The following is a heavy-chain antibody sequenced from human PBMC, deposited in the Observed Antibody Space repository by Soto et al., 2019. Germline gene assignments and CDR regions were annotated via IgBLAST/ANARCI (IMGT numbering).Heavy chain of an antibody. J-gene: IGHJ3*02. CDR1: GYAFTSYG. CDR2: IIPIFGTA. V-gene: IGHV1-69*13. D-gene: IGHD3-22*01. Sequence: ASVKVSCKASGYAFTSYGINWVRQAPGQGLEWMGGIIPIFGTANYAQKFQGRVTITADESTSTAYMELSSLRSEDTAVYYCARGGDCSGYYQTRCAFDIWGQGTMVTVSS. CDR3: ARGGDCSGYYQTRCAFDI.